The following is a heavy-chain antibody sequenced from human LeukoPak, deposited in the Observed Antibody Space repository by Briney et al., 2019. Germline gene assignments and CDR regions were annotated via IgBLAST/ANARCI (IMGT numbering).Heavy chain of an antibody. CDR2: INHSGST. Sequence: SETLSLTCAVYGGSFSGYYWSWIRQPPGKGLEWIGEINHSGSTNYNPSLKSRVTISVDTSKNQFSLKLSSVTAADTAVYYCASARGNFDYWGQGTLVTVSS. J-gene: IGHJ4*02. CDR3: ASARGNFDY. D-gene: IGHD2-15*01. V-gene: IGHV4-34*01. CDR1: GGSFSGYY.